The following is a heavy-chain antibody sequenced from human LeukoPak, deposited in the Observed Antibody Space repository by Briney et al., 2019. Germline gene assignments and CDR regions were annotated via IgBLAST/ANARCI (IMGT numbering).Heavy chain of an antibody. Sequence: GRSLRLSCAASEFTFNNYDVSWVRQAPGQGLEWVSTISGRGGITYYADSVKGRFTISRDNSKNTVFLQMNSLRVDDTAVYYCAKALRETHRPVYSYYYMDVWGKGTTVTVSS. CDR3: AKALRETHRPVYSYYYMDV. CDR1: EFTFNNYD. CDR2: ISGRGGIT. J-gene: IGHJ6*03. V-gene: IGHV3-23*01.